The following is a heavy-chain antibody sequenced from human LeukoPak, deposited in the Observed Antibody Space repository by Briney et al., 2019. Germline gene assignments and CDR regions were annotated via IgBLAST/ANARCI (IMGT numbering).Heavy chain of an antibody. V-gene: IGHV1-69*04. CDR3: AREVVTTNRNWFDP. J-gene: IGHJ5*02. CDR1: GATFTSYA. Sequence: SVKLSCKAAGATFTSYAITRERHAPGQGLGWMGRIIPIFGIANYAQKFQGRVTITADKSTSTAYMELSSLRSEDTAVYYCAREVVTTNRNWFDPWGQGTLVTVSS. D-gene: IGHD4-11*01. CDR2: IIPIFGIA.